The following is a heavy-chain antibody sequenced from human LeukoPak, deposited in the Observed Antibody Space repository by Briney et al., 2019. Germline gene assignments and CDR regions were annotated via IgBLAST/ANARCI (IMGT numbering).Heavy chain of an antibody. Sequence: KPSETLSLTCTVSGGSISSSSYYWGWIRQPPGKGLEWIGSIYHSGSTYYNPSLKSRVTISVDTSKNQFSLKLSSVTAADTAVYYCARVIRAPDRAGYCYYYMDVWGKGTTVTVSS. CDR2: IYHSGST. J-gene: IGHJ6*03. CDR3: ARVIRAPDRAGYCYYYMDV. D-gene: IGHD3-16*01. CDR1: GGSISSSSYY. V-gene: IGHV4-39*07.